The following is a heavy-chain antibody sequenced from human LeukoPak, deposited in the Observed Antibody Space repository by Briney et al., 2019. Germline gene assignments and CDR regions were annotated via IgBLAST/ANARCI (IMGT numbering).Heavy chain of an antibody. D-gene: IGHD3-10*01. J-gene: IGHJ6*03. CDR3: ASRPVGRGVREEEYYYMDV. Sequence: ASVKVSCKASGYTFTSYDINWVRQATGQGLEWMGWMNPNSGNTGYAQKFQGRVTMTRNTSISTAYMELSSLRSEDTAVYYCASRPVGRGVREEEYYYMDVWGKGTTVTVSS. CDR1: GYTFTSYD. CDR2: MNPNSGNT. V-gene: IGHV1-8*01.